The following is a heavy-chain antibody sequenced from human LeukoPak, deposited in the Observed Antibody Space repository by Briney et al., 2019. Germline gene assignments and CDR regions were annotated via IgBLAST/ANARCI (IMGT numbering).Heavy chain of an antibody. V-gene: IGHV5-51*01. Sequence: GESLKISCKASGYSFTSYWIGWVRQMPVKGLEWMGIIDPSDSETPYTPSFQGQVTISVDKSLTTADLQWNSLKASDTAMYYCARQTAMGRSGDYWGQGTLVTVSS. CDR1: GYSFTSYW. CDR3: ARQTAMGRSGDY. J-gene: IGHJ4*02. CDR2: IDPSDSET. D-gene: IGHD5-18*01.